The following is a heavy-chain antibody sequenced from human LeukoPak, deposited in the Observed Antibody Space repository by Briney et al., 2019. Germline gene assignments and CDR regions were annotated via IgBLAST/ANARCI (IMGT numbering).Heavy chain of an antibody. Sequence: ASVKVSCKASGYTFTSYAMHWVRQAPGQRLEWMGWINAGNGNTKYSQKFQGRVTITRDTSASTAYMELSSLRSEDTAVYYCARDSWFLEWLSSYYCYGMDVWGQGTTVTVSS. CDR1: GYTFTSYA. V-gene: IGHV1-3*01. CDR2: INAGNGNT. D-gene: IGHD3-3*01. J-gene: IGHJ6*02. CDR3: ARDSWFLEWLSSYYCYGMDV.